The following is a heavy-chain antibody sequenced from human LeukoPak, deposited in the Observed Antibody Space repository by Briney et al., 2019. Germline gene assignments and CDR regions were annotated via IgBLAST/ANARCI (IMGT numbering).Heavy chain of an antibody. CDR3: ARDFGRIVVVPAAMRGWFDP. CDR2: INPSGGST. J-gene: IGHJ5*02. D-gene: IGHD2-2*01. Sequence: ASVKVSCKASGYTFTSYYMHWVRQAPGQGLEWMGIINPSGGSTSYAQKFQGRDTMTRDTSTSTVYMELSSLRSEDAAVYYCARDFGRIVVVPAAMRGWFDPWGQGTLVTVSS. CDR1: GYTFTSYY. V-gene: IGHV1-46*01.